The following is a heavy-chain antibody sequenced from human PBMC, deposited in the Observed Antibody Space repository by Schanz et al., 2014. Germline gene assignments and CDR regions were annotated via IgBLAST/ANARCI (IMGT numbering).Heavy chain of an antibody. Sequence: QVQLVQSGVEVKRPGASVRVSCKASGYSFTDYAIHWVRQAPGQGLEWMGWISAYNGHTTYAQKFQGRVTMTTDTSTSSAYMELRSLRSDDTAVYYCARETTRITGGAFDVWGQGTMVTVSS. J-gene: IGHJ3*01. CDR3: ARETTRITGGAFDV. CDR2: ISAYNGHT. V-gene: IGHV1-18*01. D-gene: IGHD4-17*01. CDR1: GYSFTDYA.